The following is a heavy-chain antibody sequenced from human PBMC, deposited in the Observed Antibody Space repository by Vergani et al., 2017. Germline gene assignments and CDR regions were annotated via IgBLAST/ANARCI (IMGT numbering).Heavy chain of an antibody. Sequence: QMQLVQSGPEVKKPATSVKVSCKASGFTLTRPAMQWVRQARRQRLEWIGWTVVGSGNTNYAQKFQERVTITRDMSTSTADMELSSRRSEDTAVYYFAATIDHSWGFDPWGQGTLVTVSS. CDR2: TVVGSGNT. CDR3: AATIDHSWGFDP. D-gene: IGHD3-9*01. CDR1: GFTLTRPA. J-gene: IGHJ5*02. V-gene: IGHV1-58*02.